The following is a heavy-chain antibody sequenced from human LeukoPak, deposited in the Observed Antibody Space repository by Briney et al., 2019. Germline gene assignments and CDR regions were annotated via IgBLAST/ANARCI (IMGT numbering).Heavy chain of an antibody. CDR1: GFTFSSYA. CDR2: ISYDGSNK. Sequence: AGGSLRLSCAASGFTFSSYAMHWVRQAPGKGLEWVAVISYDGSNKYYADSVKGRFTISRDNSKNTLYLQMNSLRAEDTAVYYCARGSGSSSWPMGLYYYYGMDVWGQGTTVTVSS. V-gene: IGHV3-30-3*01. CDR3: ARGSGSSSWPMGLYYYYGMDV. D-gene: IGHD6-13*01. J-gene: IGHJ6*02.